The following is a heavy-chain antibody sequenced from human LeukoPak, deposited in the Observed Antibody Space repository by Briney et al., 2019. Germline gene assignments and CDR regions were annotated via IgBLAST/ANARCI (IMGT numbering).Heavy chain of an antibody. Sequence: ASVKVSCKASGYTFTSYYMHWVRQAPGQGLEWMGWINPNSGGTNYAQKFQGRVTMTRDTSISTAYMELSRLRSDDTAVYYCARARIAVAGEYYYYGMDVWGQGTTVTVSS. D-gene: IGHD6-19*01. J-gene: IGHJ6*02. CDR2: INPNSGGT. V-gene: IGHV1-2*02. CDR1: GYTFTSYY. CDR3: ARARIAVAGEYYYYGMDV.